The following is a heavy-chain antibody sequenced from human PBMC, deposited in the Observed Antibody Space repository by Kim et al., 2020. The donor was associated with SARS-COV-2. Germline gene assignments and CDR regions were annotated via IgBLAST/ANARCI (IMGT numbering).Heavy chain of an antibody. CDR2: ISYDGSNK. Sequence: GGSLRLSCAASGFTFSSYAMHWVRQAPGKGLEWVAVISYDGSNKYYADSVKGRFTISRDNSKNTLYLQMNSLRAEDTAVYYCARDLGSSSYYYYGMDVWGQGTTVTVSS. D-gene: IGHD6-6*01. CDR3: ARDLGSSSYYYYGMDV. J-gene: IGHJ6*02. V-gene: IGHV3-30*04. CDR1: GFTFSSYA.